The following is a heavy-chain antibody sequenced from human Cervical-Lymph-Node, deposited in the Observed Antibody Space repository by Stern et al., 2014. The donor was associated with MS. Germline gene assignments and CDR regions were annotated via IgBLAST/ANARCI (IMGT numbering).Heavy chain of an antibody. CDR2: IIPVIGTA. J-gene: IGHJ6*02. V-gene: IGHV1-69*01. CDR3: ARDGRHTNNFGLDV. CDR1: GGTFNVYA. Sequence: VQLVESEAEVKKPGSSVKVSCKASGGTFNVYAINWLRQAPGQGLEWMGGIIPVIGTANYAQNVQGRVTITADASTRASSMQLSSLRSDDTAVYYCARDGRHTNNFGLDVWGQGTTVTVSS.